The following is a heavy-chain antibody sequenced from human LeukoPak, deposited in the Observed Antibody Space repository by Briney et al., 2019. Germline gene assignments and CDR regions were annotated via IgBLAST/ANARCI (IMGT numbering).Heavy chain of an antibody. CDR2: IWDNGNDK. V-gene: IGHV3-33*01. J-gene: IGHJ4*02. CDR1: GFTFSNYG. Sequence: PGGSLRLSCAASGFTFSNYGMHWVRQAPGRGLEWVAIIWDNGNDKYYADSVRGRFTISRDNSKKTVYLQMNSLRAEDTAVYYCARVGPYDLGSSHIPPYYFDYWGQGTLVTVSS. CDR3: ARVGPYDLGSSHIPPYYFDY. D-gene: IGHD3-10*01.